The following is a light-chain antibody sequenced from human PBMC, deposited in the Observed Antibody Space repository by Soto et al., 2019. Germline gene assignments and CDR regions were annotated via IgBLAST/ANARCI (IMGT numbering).Light chain of an antibody. CDR1: QSFSTY. Sequence: DFQMTQSPSSLSASVGDRFTVTCRASQSFSTYLAWYQQKPGKVPKLLISGISTLQSGVPSRFSGSGYGTEFTLTISNLQPEDFATYYCQQSFTTWTFGQGTKVDIK. CDR2: GIS. V-gene: IGKV1-27*01. J-gene: IGKJ1*01. CDR3: QQSFTTWT.